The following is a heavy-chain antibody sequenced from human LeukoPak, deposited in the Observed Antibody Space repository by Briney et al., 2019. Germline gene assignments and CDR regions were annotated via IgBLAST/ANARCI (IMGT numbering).Heavy chain of an antibody. V-gene: IGHV1-2*04. J-gene: IGHJ4*02. CDR2: INPNSGGT. CDR1: GYTFTGYY. CDR3: ARASLIVVVPAATDYFDY. D-gene: IGHD2-2*01. Sequence: GASVKVSCKASGYTFTGYYMHWVRQAPGQGLEWMGWINPNSGGTNYAQKFQGWVTMTRDTSISTAYMELSRLRSDDTAVYYCARASLIVVVPAATDYFDYWGQGTLVTVSS.